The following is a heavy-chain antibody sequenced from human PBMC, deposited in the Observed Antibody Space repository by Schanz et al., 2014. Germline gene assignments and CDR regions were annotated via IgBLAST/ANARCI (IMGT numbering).Heavy chain of an antibody. V-gene: IGHV1-46*01. CDR2: INPTDGST. J-gene: IGHJ6*02. D-gene: IGHD7-27*01. CDR1: GFTFTSYF. CDR3: ARDSLGPYYYYGMDV. Sequence: QVQLVQSGAEVKKPGASVKVSCKASGFTFTSYFLHWVRQAPGQGLEWMGRINPTDGSTSFAHEFQDRVTLTSDTSTTTVYMELSSLRSEDTAVYYCARDSLGPYYYYGMDVWGRGTMVTVSS.